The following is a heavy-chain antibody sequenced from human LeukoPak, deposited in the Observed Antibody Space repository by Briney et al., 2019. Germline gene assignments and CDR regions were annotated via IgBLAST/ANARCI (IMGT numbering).Heavy chain of an antibody. CDR1: GYRFTSYW. D-gene: IGHD2-8*01. V-gene: IGHV5-10-1*01. Sequence: GESLKISCKGSGYRFTSYWINWVRQMPGKGLEWMGRIDPSDSYANHSPSFQGHVTISADKSISTAYLQWSSLKASDTAIYYCASLARRVYVEYYFDYWGQGTLVTVSS. CDR2: IDPSDSYA. CDR3: ASLARRVYVEYYFDY. J-gene: IGHJ4*02.